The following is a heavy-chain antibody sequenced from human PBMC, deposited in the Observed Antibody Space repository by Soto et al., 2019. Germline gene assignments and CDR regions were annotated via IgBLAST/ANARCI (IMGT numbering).Heavy chain of an antibody. CDR3: AREYSNSPEAFDF. J-gene: IGHJ4*02. CDR2: IYNTRST. V-gene: IGHV4-61*03. CDR1: GVSVSSDNYY. Sequence: KPSETLSLTCTVSGVSVSSDNYYWSWIRQAPGKGMECIGHIYNTRSTTYTPSLKSRVTISLDTSRNRFPLSLNSVTAADTAVFYCAREYSNSPEAFDFWGRGTLVTVSS. D-gene: IGHD6-6*01.